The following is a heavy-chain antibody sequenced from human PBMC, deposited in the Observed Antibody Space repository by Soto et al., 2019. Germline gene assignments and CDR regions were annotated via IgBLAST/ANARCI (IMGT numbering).Heavy chain of an antibody. CDR3: ARGLLYSSKSRYYYYYGMDV. V-gene: IGHV3-66*01. D-gene: IGHD6-13*01. J-gene: IGHJ6*02. CDR1: GFTVSSNY. CDR2: LYSGGST. Sequence: GGSLRLSCAASGFTVSSNYMSWVRQAPGKGPEWVSVLYSGGSTYYADSVKGRFTISRDNSKNTLYLQMNSLRAEDTAVYYCARGLLYSSKSRYYYYYGMDVWGQGTTVTVSS.